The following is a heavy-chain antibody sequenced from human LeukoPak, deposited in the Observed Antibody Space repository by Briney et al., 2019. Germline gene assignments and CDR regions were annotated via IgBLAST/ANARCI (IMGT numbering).Heavy chain of an antibody. V-gene: IGHV3-53*01. CDR2: IYTDGRT. J-gene: IGHJ4*02. D-gene: IGHD7-27*01. CDR3: ATCWGFAGDY. Sequence: PPGGSLRLPCAASGITVSSNYMSWVRQPPGKGLEWVSLIYTDGRTFYADSVKGRFTISRDTSKNTEYLQMNSLRAEDTAVYYCATCWGFAGDYWGQGILVTVSS. CDR1: GITVSSNY.